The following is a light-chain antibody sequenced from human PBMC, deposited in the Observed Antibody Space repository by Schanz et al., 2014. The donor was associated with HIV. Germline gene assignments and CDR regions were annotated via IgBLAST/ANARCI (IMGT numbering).Light chain of an antibody. CDR2: EVS. V-gene: IGLV2-8*01. CDR1: SSDVGGYNY. J-gene: IGLJ2*01. Sequence: QSVLTQPASVSGSPGQSITISCTGTSSDVGGYNYVSWYQQHPGKAPKLMIYEVSKRPSGVPDRFSGSKSGNAASLTVSGLQAEDEADYYCSSYAGDSKLIFGGGTKLTVL. CDR3: SSYAGDSKLI.